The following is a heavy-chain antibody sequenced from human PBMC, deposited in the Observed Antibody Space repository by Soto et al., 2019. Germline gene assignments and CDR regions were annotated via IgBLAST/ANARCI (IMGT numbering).Heavy chain of an antibody. CDR2: VSWNGGST. CDR3: VRGASLNFDY. Sequence: EVQLVESGGGVLRPGGSLRLSCAASGFTFDDYGMSWARQAPGKGLEWVSGVSWNGGSTGYADSLKGRFTISRDNVKNSLYLQMNSLRAEDTAFYYCVRGASLNFDYWGQGTLVTVSS. J-gene: IGHJ4*02. V-gene: IGHV3-20*04. D-gene: IGHD1-26*01. CDR1: GFTFDDYG.